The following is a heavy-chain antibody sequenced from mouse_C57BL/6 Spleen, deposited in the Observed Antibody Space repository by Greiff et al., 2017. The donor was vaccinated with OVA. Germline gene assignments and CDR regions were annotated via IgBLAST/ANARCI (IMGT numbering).Heavy chain of an antibody. D-gene: IGHD1-1*01. V-gene: IGHV1-69*01. J-gene: IGHJ1*03. CDR2: IDPSDSYT. CDR3: ARWDYGSSFYWYFDV. Sequence: VKLQQPGAELVMPGASVKLSCKASGYTFTSYWMHWVKQRPGQGLEWIGEIDPSDSYTNYNQKFKGKSTLTVDKSSSTAYMQLSSLTSEDSAVYYCARWDYGSSFYWYFDVWGTGTTVTVSS. CDR1: GYTFTSYW.